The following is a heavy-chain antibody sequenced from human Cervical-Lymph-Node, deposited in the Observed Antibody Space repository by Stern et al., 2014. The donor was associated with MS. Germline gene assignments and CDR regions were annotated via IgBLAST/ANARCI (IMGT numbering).Heavy chain of an antibody. CDR1: GFTFSYHA. CDR3: ARGGAVTSSEYYFDY. J-gene: IGHJ4*02. V-gene: IGHV3-30*01. Sequence: VQLVESGGGVVQPGRSLRLSCAASGFTFSYHAMHWVRQAPGKGLEWVAVISYDGSDTYYGGSVKGRFTLSRDNSKNPLYLQMNSLRPEDTAVYYCARGGAVTSSEYYFDYWGQGTLVTVSS. D-gene: IGHD4-17*01. CDR2: ISYDGSDT.